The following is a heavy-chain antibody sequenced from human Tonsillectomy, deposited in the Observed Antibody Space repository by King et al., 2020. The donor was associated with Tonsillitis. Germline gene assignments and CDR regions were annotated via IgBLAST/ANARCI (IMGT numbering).Heavy chain of an antibody. J-gene: IGHJ3*02. Sequence: QLQESGSGLVKPSQTLSLNCVVSGGSISSGAYSWSWIRQPPGKGLEWIGYIYHSGSTDYNPSLKSRVTISLDRSKNQLSLKLSSVTAADTAVYYCARGSYDSSGYFLDAFDIWGQGTMVTVSS. D-gene: IGHD3-22*01. CDR3: ARGSYDSSGYFLDAFDI. CDR2: IYHSGST. CDR1: GGSISSGAYS. V-gene: IGHV4-30-2*01.